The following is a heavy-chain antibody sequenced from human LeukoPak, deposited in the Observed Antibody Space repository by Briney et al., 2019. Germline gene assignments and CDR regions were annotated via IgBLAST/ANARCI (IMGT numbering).Heavy chain of an antibody. CDR3: AKIDEGENSCDYYYKDV. CDR1: GGSISSSNW. J-gene: IGHJ6*03. CDR2: IYHSRST. V-gene: IGHV4-4*02. D-gene: IGHD1-7*01. Sequence: SGTLSLTCAVSGGSISSSNWWCWVRQPPGKGLEGIGEIYHSRSTNYTPSLKSRVTISVDKSKNPLYLQLNTLTAADTAVYYGAKIDEGENSCDYYYKDVWGKGTTVTVS.